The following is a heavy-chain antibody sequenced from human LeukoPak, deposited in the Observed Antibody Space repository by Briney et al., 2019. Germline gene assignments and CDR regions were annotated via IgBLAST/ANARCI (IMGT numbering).Heavy chain of an antibody. J-gene: IGHJ4*02. Sequence: GGSLRLSCTASGFTFGDYAMNWVRQAPGKGLEWVGFIRSKAYGGTTEYAASVKGRFTISRDDSKSIAYLQMDSLKTEDTAVYYCTRGRRATHDYWGQGTLVTVSS. CDR3: TRGRRATHDY. CDR1: GFTFGDYA. CDR2: IRSKAYGGTT. D-gene: IGHD1-26*01. V-gene: IGHV3-49*04.